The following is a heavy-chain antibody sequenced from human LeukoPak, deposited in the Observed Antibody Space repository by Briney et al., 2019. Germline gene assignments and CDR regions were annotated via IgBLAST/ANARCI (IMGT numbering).Heavy chain of an antibody. CDR1: GFSFSSYG. Sequence: SPRLSCAASGFSFSSYGMHWVRQAPGKGLEWVAVIWSDGRNKFYADSAKCRFTVSRDNSKNTLFLQMSSLRADDTALYYCAREVTNDAFDIWGQGTLVTVSS. CDR2: IWSDGRNK. CDR3: AREVTNDAFDI. J-gene: IGHJ3*02. V-gene: IGHV3-33*02. D-gene: IGHD4-17*01.